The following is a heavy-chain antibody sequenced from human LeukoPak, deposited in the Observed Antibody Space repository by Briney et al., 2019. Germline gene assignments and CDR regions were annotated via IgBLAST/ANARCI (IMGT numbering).Heavy chain of an antibody. V-gene: IGHV4-34*01. CDR1: GGSFSGYY. Sequence: SETLSLTCAVYGGSFSGYYWSWIRQPPGKRLEWIGEINHSGSTNYNPYLKRRVTISVDTSKTQCSLKLSSVTAADTAVYYCARGPLVTIFGIVTETGGFDPWGQGTLFTVSS. CDR2: INHSGST. CDR3: ARGPLVTIFGIVTETGGFDP. D-gene: IGHD3-3*01. J-gene: IGHJ5*02.